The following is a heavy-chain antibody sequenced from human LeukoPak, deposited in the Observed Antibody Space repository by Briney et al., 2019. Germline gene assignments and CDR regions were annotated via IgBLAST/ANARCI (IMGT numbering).Heavy chain of an antibody. D-gene: IGHD4-17*01. V-gene: IGHV1-2*02. CDR3: ARDPDCGDYVDYFDY. CDR2: TNPNSGAT. J-gene: IGHJ4*02. Sequence: ASVKVSCKASGYTFAGYYIHWVRQAPGQGLEWMGWTNPNSGATKYAQKFQGRVTMTRDMSSRTAYMELSRLRSDDTAVYYCARDPDCGDYVDYFDYWGQGTLVTVSS. CDR1: GYTFAGYY.